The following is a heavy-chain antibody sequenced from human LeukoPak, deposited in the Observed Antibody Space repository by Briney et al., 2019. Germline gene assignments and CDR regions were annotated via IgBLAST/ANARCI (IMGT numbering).Heavy chain of an antibody. CDR2: IYYSGST. J-gene: IGHJ4*02. CDR3: ARRQYDSSTYYFDY. Sequence: SQTLSLTCTVSGGSISSYYWSWIRQPPGKGLEWIGYIYYSGSTNYNPSLKSRVTISVDTSKNQFSLKLSSVTAADTAVYYCARRQYDSSTYYFDYWGQGTLVTVSS. V-gene: IGHV4-59*08. CDR1: GGSISSYY. D-gene: IGHD3-22*01.